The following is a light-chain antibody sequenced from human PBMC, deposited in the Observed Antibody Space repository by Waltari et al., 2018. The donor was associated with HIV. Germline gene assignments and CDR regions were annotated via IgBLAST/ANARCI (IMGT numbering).Light chain of an antibody. Sequence: QSALTQPASVSGSPGQSITISCTGTSSDVGGDNYVTWYQHHPGKAPNLFIYEVSNRPSGVSNRFSGSKSDNTASLTISGLQAEDEADYYCSSYTSDYTYVFGSGTEVTVL. V-gene: IGLV2-14*01. CDR3: SSYTSDYTYV. CDR1: SSDVGGDNY. CDR2: EVS. J-gene: IGLJ1*01.